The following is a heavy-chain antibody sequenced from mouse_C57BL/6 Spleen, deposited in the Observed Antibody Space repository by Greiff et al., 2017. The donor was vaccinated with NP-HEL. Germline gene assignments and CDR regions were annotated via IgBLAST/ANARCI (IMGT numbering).Heavy chain of an antibody. J-gene: IGHJ2*01. V-gene: IGHV3-6*01. D-gene: IGHD1-1*01. CDR1: GYSITSGYY. CDR3: ASSYGY. Sequence: EVQLVESGPGLVKPSQSLSLTCSVTGYSITSGYYWNWIRQFPGNKLEWMGYISYDGSNNYNPSLKNRISITRDTSKNQFFLKLNSVTTGDTATYYCASSYGYWGQGTTLTVSS. CDR2: ISYDGSN.